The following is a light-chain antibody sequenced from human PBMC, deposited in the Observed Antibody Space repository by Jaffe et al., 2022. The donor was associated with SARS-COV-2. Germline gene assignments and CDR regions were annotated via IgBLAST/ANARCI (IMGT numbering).Light chain of an antibody. Sequence: QSALTQPPSVSGSPGQSVTISCTGTSSDVGNYNRVSWYQQSPGTAPKLMIYEVSYRPSGVPDRFSGSKSGNTASLTISGLLPEDEADYYCSSYTTSNTLLFGGGTKVTVL. CDR3: SSYTTSNTLL. J-gene: IGLJ3*02. CDR2: EVS. CDR1: SSDVGNYNR. V-gene: IGLV2-18*02.